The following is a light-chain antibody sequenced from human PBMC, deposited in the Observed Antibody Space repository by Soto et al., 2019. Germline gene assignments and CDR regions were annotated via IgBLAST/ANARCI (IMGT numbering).Light chain of an antibody. J-gene: IGKJ1*01. CDR3: QHYSNWPPWT. V-gene: IGKV3-15*01. Sequence: IVMTWPPATLAVSPLDRVSLSCSASQSVSSNLAWYQQKPGQPPRLFIYGATSRATGVPARFSGSRSGTEFTLTISSLQSEDVAIYYCQHYSNWPPWTFGQGTKVDI. CDR1: QSVSSN. CDR2: GAT.